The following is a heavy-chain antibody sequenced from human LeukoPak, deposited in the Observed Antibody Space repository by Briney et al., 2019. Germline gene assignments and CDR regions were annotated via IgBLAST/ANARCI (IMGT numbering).Heavy chain of an antibody. D-gene: IGHD6-13*01. CDR2: ISSSSYI. J-gene: IGHJ5*02. Sequence: GGSLRLSCAASGFTFSSYSMNWVRQAPGKGLEWVSSISSSSYIYYADSVKGRFTISRDNAKNSLYLQMNSLRAEDTAVYYWARERIAAAGTSGWFDPWGQGTLVTVSS. V-gene: IGHV3-21*01. CDR1: GFTFSSYS. CDR3: ARERIAAAGTSGWFDP.